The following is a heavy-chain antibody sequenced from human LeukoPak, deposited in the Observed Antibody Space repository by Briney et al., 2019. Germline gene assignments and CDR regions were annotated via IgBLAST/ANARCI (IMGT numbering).Heavy chain of an antibody. CDR3: RGDSSY. CDR2: IYSGDIT. J-gene: IGHJ4*02. CDR1: GFTVSSNY. Sequence: PGGSLRLSCAASGFTVSSNYMNWVRQAPGKGLEWVSLIYSGDITYYADSVKGRFTISRDNSKNTLYLQMHSLRAEDTAVYYCRGDSSYWGQGTLVIVSS. D-gene: IGHD2-21*01. V-gene: IGHV3-53*01.